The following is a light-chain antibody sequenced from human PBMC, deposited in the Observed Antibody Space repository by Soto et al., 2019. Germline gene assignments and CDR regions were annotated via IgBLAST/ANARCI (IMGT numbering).Light chain of an antibody. V-gene: IGKV1-12*01. CDR2: SAS. J-gene: IGKJ3*01. CDR1: QGISTW. CDR3: PQANSFPFT. Sequence: DIQMTQSPSSVSASVGDRVTITCRASQGISTWLAWYQQKPGKAPKLLVYSASSLQRGVPSRFSGSGYGTAFTLTITSLQPADFATYDGPQANSFPFTFGPGTIVDI.